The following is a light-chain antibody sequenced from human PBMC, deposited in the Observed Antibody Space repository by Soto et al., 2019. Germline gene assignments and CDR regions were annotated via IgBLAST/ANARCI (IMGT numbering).Light chain of an antibody. CDR3: SSYAGSSNV. CDR1: DSNIGTNF. Sequence: QSVLTQPPSASGTPGQRVTISCSGSDSNIGTNFVYWYQHLPGTTPKLLIFSYNQRPSGVPDRFSGSKSGTSASLAISGLRSEDEADYYCSSYAGSSNVFGTGTKLTVL. CDR2: SYN. J-gene: IGLJ1*01. V-gene: IGLV1-47*02.